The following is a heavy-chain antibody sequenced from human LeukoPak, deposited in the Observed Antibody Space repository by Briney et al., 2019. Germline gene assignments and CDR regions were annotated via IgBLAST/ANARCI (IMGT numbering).Heavy chain of an antibody. CDR3: ARDPYSGNYGAYYYYYMDV. V-gene: IGHV3-21*01. D-gene: IGHD1-26*01. CDR1: GFIFNSHS. CDR2: ISSTSSYI. Sequence: GGSLRLSCAASGFIFNSHSMNWVRQAPGKGLEWVSSISSTSSYIYYADSVKSRFTISRDNAKNSLYLQMNSLRAEDTAVYFCARDPYSGNYGAYYYYYMDVWGKGTTVTISS. J-gene: IGHJ6*03.